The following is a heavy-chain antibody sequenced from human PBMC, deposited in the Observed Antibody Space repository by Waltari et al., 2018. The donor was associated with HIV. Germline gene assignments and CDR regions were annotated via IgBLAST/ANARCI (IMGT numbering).Heavy chain of an antibody. CDR1: GGSISSSNW. CDR2: IYHSGST. V-gene: IGHV4-4*02. J-gene: IGHJ4*02. Sequence: QVQLQESGPGLVKPSGTLSLTCAVSGGSISSSNWWSWVRQPPGKGLEWVGEIYHSGSTNYNPSLKSRFTISVDKSKNHFSLKLSSVTAADTAVYYCAREGYYSQSFDYWGQGTLVTVSS. D-gene: IGHD3-22*01. CDR3: AREGYYSQSFDY.